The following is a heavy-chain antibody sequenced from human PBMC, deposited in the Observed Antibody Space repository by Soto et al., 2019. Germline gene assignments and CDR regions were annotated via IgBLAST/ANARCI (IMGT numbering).Heavy chain of an antibody. D-gene: IGHD2-2*01. V-gene: IGHV3-23*01. CDR1: GFTFTNYP. J-gene: IGHJ4*02. Sequence: EVQVLDSGGGLVQPGGSLRLSCAASGFTFTNYPMPWVRQAPAKGLEWVSTISGSGGSTFYADSVKGRFTISRDNSKNAVYLQLNSLRVEEAAVYYCAKMPVKFERSYCDYWGQGTMVTVSS. CDR3: AKMPVKFERSYCDY. CDR2: ISGSGGST.